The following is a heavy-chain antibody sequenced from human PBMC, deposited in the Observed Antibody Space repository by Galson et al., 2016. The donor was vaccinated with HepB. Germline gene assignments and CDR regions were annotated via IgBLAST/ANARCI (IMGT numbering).Heavy chain of an antibody. J-gene: IGHJ4*02. CDR2: IHYSRTT. CDR3: ARFPRGIGLILEGS. V-gene: IGHV4-39*01. D-gene: IGHD2/OR15-2a*01. CDR1: GGSIYSDNYW. Sequence: ETLSLTCTVSGGSIYSDNYWWGWMRQPPGRGLEWIASIHYSRTTHYNPSLKSRPTISVDTSKNQFSLYLTSMSAADTTVYFCARFPRGIGLILEGSWGQGILVTVSS.